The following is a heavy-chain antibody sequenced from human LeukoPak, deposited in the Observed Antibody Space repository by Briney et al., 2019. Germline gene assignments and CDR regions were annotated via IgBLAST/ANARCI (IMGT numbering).Heavy chain of an antibody. CDR3: ANNRQLWGDY. V-gene: IGHV3-30-3*01. Sequence: GGSLRLSCAASGFTFSPHAMHWVRQAPGKGLKWVAVISSDGSDKYYADSVQGRFTISRDNSKNTLYLQMNSLRAEDTAVYYCANNRQLWGDYWGQGTLVTVSS. CDR2: ISSDGSDK. D-gene: IGHD5-18*01. CDR1: GFTFSPHA. J-gene: IGHJ4*02.